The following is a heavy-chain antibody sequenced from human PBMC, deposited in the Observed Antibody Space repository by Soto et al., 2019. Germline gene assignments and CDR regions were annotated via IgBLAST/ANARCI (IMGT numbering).Heavy chain of an antibody. CDR3: AGWPQPRGTADPYDVDV. Sequence: QVQLVQSGTEVKKPGSSVKVSCKASGGTFSSSGFSWVRQAPGQGLEWMGMIVPSLDTTKYAQKFQSRVTITADQFTSKAYMELSSLSSEDTAVCYCAGWPQPRGTADPYDVDVWGQGTRVIVSS. D-gene: IGHD2-21*02. V-gene: IGHV1-69*09. J-gene: IGHJ6*02. CDR2: IVPSLDTT. CDR1: GGTFSSSG.